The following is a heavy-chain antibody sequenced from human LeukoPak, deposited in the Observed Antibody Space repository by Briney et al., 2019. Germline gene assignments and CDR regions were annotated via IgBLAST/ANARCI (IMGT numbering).Heavy chain of an antibody. CDR1: GGSISSGSYS. D-gene: IGHD3-3*01. Sequence: SETLSLTCAVSGGSISSGSYSWSWIRQPPGKGLEWIGYIYHSGSTYYNPSLKSRVTISVDRSKNQFSLKLSSVTAADTAVYYCARASSNYDFWSGYYSVRFGYFDYWGQGTLVTVSS. V-gene: IGHV4-30-2*01. CDR3: ARASSNYDFWSGYYSVRFGYFDY. CDR2: IYHSGST. J-gene: IGHJ4*02.